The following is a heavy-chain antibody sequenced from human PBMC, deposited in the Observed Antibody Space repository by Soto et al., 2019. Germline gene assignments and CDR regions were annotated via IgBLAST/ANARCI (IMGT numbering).Heavy chain of an antibody. J-gene: IGHJ5*02. V-gene: IGHV4-31*03. CDR1: GGSISSGGYY. Sequence: SETLSLTCTVSGGSISSGGYYWSWIRQHPGKGLEWIGYIYYSGSTYYNPSLKSRVTISVDTSKNQFSLKLSSVTAADTAVYYCARNSLDNWFDPWGQGTLVTVS. CDR3: ARNSLDNWFDP. D-gene: IGHD6-13*01. CDR2: IYYSGST.